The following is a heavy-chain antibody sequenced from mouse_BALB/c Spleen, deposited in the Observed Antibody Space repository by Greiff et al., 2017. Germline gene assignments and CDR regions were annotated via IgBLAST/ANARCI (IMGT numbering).Heavy chain of an antibody. J-gene: IGHJ4*01. D-gene: IGHD1-1*01. CDR3: ARSLRSYAMDY. Sequence: QVQLKESGAELVRPGVSVKISCKGSGYTFTDYAMHWVKQSHAKSLEWIGVISTYYGDASYNQKFKGKATMTVDKSSSTAYMELARLTSEDSAIYYCARSLRSYAMDYWGQGTSVTVSS. V-gene: IGHV1S137*01. CDR1: GYTFTDYA. CDR2: ISTYYGDA.